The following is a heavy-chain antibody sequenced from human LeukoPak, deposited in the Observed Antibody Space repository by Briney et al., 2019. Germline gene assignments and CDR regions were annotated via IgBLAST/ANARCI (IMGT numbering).Heavy chain of an antibody. D-gene: IGHD4-17*01. V-gene: IGHV1-69*05. CDR1: GVTFRSYA. CDR3: ARDVGYGDYVG. J-gene: IGHJ4*02. Sequence: SVKVSSQASGVTFRSYAISCVRQAPGHGLEWLGGIIPIFGTANYAQKFQGRVTITTDESTSTAYMELSSLRSEDTAVYYCARDVGYGDYVGWGQGTLVTVSS. CDR2: IIPIFGTA.